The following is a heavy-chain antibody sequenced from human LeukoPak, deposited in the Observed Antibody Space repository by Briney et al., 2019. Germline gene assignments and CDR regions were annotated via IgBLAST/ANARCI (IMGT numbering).Heavy chain of an antibody. V-gene: IGHV3-66*01. CDR1: GFTVGSNY. J-gene: IGHJ4*02. CDR2: IYRGGST. D-gene: IGHD4-17*01. CDR3: ASWSMNGDHFDY. Sequence: GGSLRLSCAASGFTVGSNYMSWVRQAPGKGLEWVSIIYRGGSTNYADSVKGRFPISRDTSKNTLYFQMNSLRAEDTAVYYCASWSMNGDHFDYWGQGTLVTVSS.